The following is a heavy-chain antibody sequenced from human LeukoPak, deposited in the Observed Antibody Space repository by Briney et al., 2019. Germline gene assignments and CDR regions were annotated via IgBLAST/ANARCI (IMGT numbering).Heavy chain of an antibody. J-gene: IGHJ4*02. CDR1: GYTFPDYY. V-gene: IGHV1-2*02. D-gene: IGHD5-18*01. CDR3: ARDRMDTGTYFDY. CDR2: INPNSGGT. Sequence: ASVKVSCKASGYTFPDYYMHWVRQAPGQGREWRGWINPNSGGTNYANKFQGRVTMTRETSISTAYMKLRSLRSDDTAMYYCARDRMDTGTYFDYWGQGTLVTVSS.